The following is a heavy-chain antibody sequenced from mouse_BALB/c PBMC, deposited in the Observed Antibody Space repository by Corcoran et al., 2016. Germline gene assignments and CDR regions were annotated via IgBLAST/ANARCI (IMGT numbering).Heavy chain of an antibody. CDR2: INPYNDGT. CDR1: GYTFTSYV. V-gene: IGHV1S136*01. Sequence: EVQLQQSGPELVKPGASVKMSCKASGYTFTSYVMHWVKQKPGQGLEWIGYINPYNDGTKYNEKFKGKATLNSDKSSSTAYMELSSLTSEDSAVYFCASDYYGSSSWYFDVWGAGTTVTFSS. D-gene: IGHD1-1*01. J-gene: IGHJ1*01. CDR3: ASDYYGSSSWYFDV.